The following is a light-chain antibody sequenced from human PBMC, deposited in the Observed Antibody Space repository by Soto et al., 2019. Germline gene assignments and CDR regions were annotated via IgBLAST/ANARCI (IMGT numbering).Light chain of an antibody. CDR1: QAIRSD. Sequence: AVQMTQSPSSLSASVGDRVTINCRASQAIRSDLGWYQMKPGKVPKLLIYAASNLQSGVPSRFIGRGYGTDFTLTISSLQPEDFATYYCLQDYNYPRTFGQGTKVEI. CDR2: AAS. V-gene: IGKV1-6*01. CDR3: LQDYNYPRT. J-gene: IGKJ1*01.